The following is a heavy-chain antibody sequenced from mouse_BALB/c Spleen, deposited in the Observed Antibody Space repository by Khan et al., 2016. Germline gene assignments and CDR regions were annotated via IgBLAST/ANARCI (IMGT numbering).Heavy chain of an antibody. J-gene: IGHJ1*01. V-gene: IGHV3-2*02. CDR3: ARWDDGYNWYFDV. CDR2: ISYSGST. D-gene: IGHD2-3*01. Sequence: EVKLLESGPGLVKPSQSLSLTCTVTGYSITSDYAWNWIRQFPGNKLEWMGYISYSGSTSYNPSLKSRISITRDTSKNQFFLQLNSVTTEDTATYYCARWDDGYNWYFDVWGAGTTVTVSS. CDR1: GYSITSDYA.